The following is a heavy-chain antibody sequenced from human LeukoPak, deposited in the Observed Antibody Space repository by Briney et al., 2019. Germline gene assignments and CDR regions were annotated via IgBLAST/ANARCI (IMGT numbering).Heavy chain of an antibody. Sequence: SETLSLTCTVSGASIRSYYWSWIRQAPGKGLEWIGYIYYSGSSNYNPSLESRVTMSVDTSKNQFSLKLTSVSAADTAVYYCARDPDPFCRSGRCYASAVDYWGQGTLVTVSS. V-gene: IGHV4-59*01. D-gene: IGHD2-15*01. CDR3: ARDPDPFCRSGRCYASAVDY. CDR2: IYYSGSS. J-gene: IGHJ4*02. CDR1: GASIRSYY.